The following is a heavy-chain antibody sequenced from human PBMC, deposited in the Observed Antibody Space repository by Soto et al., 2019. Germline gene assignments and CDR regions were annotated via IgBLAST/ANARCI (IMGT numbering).Heavy chain of an antibody. Sequence: QVHLVQSGSEVKKPGASVKVSCKASGYTFNTYGITWVRQAPGQGLEWMAWINAYHGNRIYAQNFQGRVTVTTDTSTSAAYMELMSLTSDDTAVYFCARDRDRVADIWGLGTMVTVSS. V-gene: IGHV1-18*01. CDR2: INAYHGNR. D-gene: IGHD2-15*01. CDR3: ARDRDRVADI. CDR1: GYTFNTYG. J-gene: IGHJ3*02.